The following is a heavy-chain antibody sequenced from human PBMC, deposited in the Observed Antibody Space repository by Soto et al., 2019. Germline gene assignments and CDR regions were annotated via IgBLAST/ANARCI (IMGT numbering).Heavy chain of an antibody. CDR2: IKTKGEGGPT. J-gene: IGHJ6*02. D-gene: IGHD2-15*01. CDR1: GLPISNAW. V-gene: IGHV3-15*07. CDR3: TTGSVEGV. Sequence: EVQLVESGGGFIQPGGSLRLSCAASGLPISNAWMNWVRQAPGKGLEWVGRIKTKGEGGPTDYAAAVKGRFTVSRDDSKNTLYLQMNSLKTEDTAVYYCTTGSVEGVWGQGTTVTVSS.